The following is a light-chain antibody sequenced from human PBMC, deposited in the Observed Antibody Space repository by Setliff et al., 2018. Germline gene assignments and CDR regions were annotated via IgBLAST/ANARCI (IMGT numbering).Light chain of an antibody. CDR1: SSDVGGYKY. CDR3: TSYAGSNNYV. V-gene: IGLV2-8*02. J-gene: IGLJ1*01. CDR2: EVT. Sequence: QSVLTQPPSASRSPGQSVTISCTGTSSDVGGYKYVSWFQQHPGKAPKLMIYEVTKRPSGVPDRFSGSKSGNTASLTVSVLQAEDEADYYCTSYAGSNNYVFGTGTKV.